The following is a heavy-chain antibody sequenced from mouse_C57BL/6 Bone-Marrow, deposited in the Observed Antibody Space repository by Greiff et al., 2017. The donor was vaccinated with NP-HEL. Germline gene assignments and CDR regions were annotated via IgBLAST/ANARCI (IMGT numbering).Heavy chain of an antibody. CDR2: INPSNGGT. CDR1: GYTFTSYW. J-gene: IGHJ3*01. V-gene: IGHV1-53*01. D-gene: IGHD2-2*01. CDR3: ARDLLWLRRKAY. Sequence: VQLQQPGTELVKPGASVKLSCKASGYTFTSYWMHWVKQRPGQGLEWIGNINPSNGGTNYNEKFKSKATLTVDKSSSTAYMQLSSLASEDSAVYYCARDLLWLRRKAYWGQGTLVTVSA.